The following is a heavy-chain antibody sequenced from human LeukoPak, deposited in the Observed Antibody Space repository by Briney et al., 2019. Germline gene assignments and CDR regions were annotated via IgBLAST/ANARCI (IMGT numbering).Heavy chain of an antibody. Sequence: GGSLRLSCAASGFTFSSYGMHWVRQAPGKGLEWVAFIRYDGSNKYYADSVKGRFTISRDNSKNTLYLQMNSLRTEDTAVYYCAKEPLAVDSGSYYGGLDYWGQGTLVTVSS. CDR3: AKEPLAVDSGSYYGGLDY. CDR1: GFTFSSYG. CDR2: IRYDGSNK. D-gene: IGHD1-26*01. V-gene: IGHV3-30*02. J-gene: IGHJ4*02.